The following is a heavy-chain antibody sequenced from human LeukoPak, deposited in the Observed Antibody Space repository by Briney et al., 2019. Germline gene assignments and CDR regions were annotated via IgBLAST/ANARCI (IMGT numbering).Heavy chain of an antibody. V-gene: IGHV4-34*01. CDR2: INHSGTT. CDR3: ARADSSSWFD. CDR1: GGSFSSYY. J-gene: IGHJ4*02. Sequence: PSETLSLTCAVYGGSFSSYYWSWIRQSPGKGLEWIGEINHSGTTKYNPSLKSRVTISVDTSKNQFSLKLISVTAADTAMYYCARADSSSWFDWGQGTLVTVSS. D-gene: IGHD6-13*01.